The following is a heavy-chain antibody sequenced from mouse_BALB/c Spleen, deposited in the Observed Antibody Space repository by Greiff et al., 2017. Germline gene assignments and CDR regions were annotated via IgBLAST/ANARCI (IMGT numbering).Heavy chain of an antibody. CDR1: GFTFSSFG. V-gene: IGHV5-17*02. D-gene: IGHD2-12*01. CDR3: AKAGSDYRYDVNTHAMDY. J-gene: IGHJ4*01. CDR2: ISSGSSTI. Sequence: EVQVVESGGGLVQPGGSRKLSCAASGFTFSSFGMHWVRQVPEKGLEWVAYISSGSSTIDYADTVKGRFTISRDNPKNTLFLQITSLRSEGTAMYYCAKAGSDYRYDVNTHAMDYWGQGTSVTVSS.